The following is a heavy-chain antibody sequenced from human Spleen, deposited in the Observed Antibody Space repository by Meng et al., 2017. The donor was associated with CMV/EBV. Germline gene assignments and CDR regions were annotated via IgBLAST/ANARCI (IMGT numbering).Heavy chain of an antibody. CDR1: GYTFTGYY. Sequence: ASVKVSCKASGYTFTGYYMHWVRQAPGQGLEWMGWINPNSGGTNYAQKFQGRVTMTRDTSISTAYMELSRLRSDDTAVYYCARDGEYCGGDCYSDYWGQGTLVTVSS. J-gene: IGHJ4*02. V-gene: IGHV1-2*02. CDR3: ARDGEYCGGDCYSDY. D-gene: IGHD2-21*01. CDR2: INPNSGGT.